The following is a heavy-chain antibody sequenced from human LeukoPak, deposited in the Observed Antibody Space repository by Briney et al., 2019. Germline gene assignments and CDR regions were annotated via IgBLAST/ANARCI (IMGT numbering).Heavy chain of an antibody. Sequence: GGSLRLSCAASGNYWMHWVRQAPGKGLAWVSHINSDGSWTSYADSVKGRFTISKDNAKNTVYLQMNNLRAEDTAVYYCVSFYETYWGRGTLVTVSS. CDR2: INSDGSWT. D-gene: IGHD2-2*01. J-gene: IGHJ4*02. V-gene: IGHV3-74*01. CDR1: GNYW. CDR3: VSFYETY.